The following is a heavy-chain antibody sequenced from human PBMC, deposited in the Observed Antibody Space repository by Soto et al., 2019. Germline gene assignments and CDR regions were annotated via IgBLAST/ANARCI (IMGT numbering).Heavy chain of an antibody. CDR1: GFTFSNAW. D-gene: IGHD3-10*01. CDR3: TTERLLWFGELSYNWFDP. V-gene: IGHV3-15*01. CDR2: IKSKTDGGTT. Sequence: EVQLVESGGGLVKPGGSLRLSCAASGFTFSNAWMSWVRQAPGKGLEWVGRIKSKTDGGTTDYAAPVKGRFTISRDDSKHTLDLQMNSLKTEDTAVYYCTTERLLWFGELSYNWFDPWGQGTLVTVSS. J-gene: IGHJ5*02.